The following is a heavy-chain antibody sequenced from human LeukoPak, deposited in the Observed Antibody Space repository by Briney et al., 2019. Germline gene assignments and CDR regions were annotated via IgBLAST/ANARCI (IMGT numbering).Heavy chain of an antibody. CDR3: ARGNSYGVYY. V-gene: IGHV4-34*01. CDR1: GGSFSGYY. D-gene: IGHD5-18*01. Sequence: PSETLSLTCAVYGGSFSGYYWSWIRQPPGKGLEWIGEINHSGSTNYNPSLKSRVTISVDTSKNQFSLKLSSVTAADTAVYYCARGNSYGVYYWGQGTLVTVSS. CDR2: INHSGST. J-gene: IGHJ4*02.